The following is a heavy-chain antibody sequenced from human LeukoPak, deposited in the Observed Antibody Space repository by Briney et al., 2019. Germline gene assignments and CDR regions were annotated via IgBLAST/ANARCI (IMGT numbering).Heavy chain of an antibody. CDR1: GFTFSSYA. D-gene: IGHD5-12*01. CDR2: ISYDGSNK. J-gene: IGHJ4*02. V-gene: IGHV3-30-3*01. Sequence: GGSLRLSCAASGFTFSSYAMHWVRQAPGKGLEWVAVISYDGSNKYYADSVKGRFTISRDNSKNTLYLQMNSLRAEDTAVYYCARGPDIVATITYAGGGFDYWGQGTLVTVSS. CDR3: ARGPDIVATITYAGGGFDY.